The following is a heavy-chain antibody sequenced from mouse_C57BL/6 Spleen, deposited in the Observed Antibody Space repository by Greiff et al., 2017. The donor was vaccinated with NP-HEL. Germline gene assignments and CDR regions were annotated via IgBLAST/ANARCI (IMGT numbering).Heavy chain of an antibody. V-gene: IGHV5-17*01. CDR3: ARPHDYDWFAY. D-gene: IGHD2-4*01. J-gene: IGHJ3*01. CDR2: ISSGSSTI. Sequence: EVKLMESGGGLVKPGGSLKLSCAASGFTFSDYGMHWVRQAPEKGLEWVAYISSGSSTIYYADTVKGRFTISRDNAKNTLFLQMTSLRSEDTAMYYCARPHDYDWFAYWGQGTLVTVSA. CDR1: GFTFSDYG.